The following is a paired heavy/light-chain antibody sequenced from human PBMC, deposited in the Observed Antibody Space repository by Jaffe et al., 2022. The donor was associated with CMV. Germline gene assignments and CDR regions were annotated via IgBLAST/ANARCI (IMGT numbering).Light chain of an antibody. CDR3: QAWDSSLGI. V-gene: IGLV3-1*01. Sequence: SDELTQPPSVSVSPGQTASITCSGDKLGDKYVHWYQQRPGQSPVLVIYQDSQRPSGIPERFSGSTSGKTATLTISETQAMDEAEYYCQAWDSSLGIFGTGTKVTVL. J-gene: IGLJ1*01. CDR1: KLGDKY. CDR2: QDS.
Heavy chain of an antibody. CDR1: GESIADFS. CDR2: ISYTGNT. Sequence: QVQLQESGPGLLRPSETLSLTCLVSGESIADFSWSWIRQPPGKALEWIGYISYTGNTKYNPSLKSRVTISLDTSKSQVSLKLSSVTAADTAVFYCARQPPTTSWGHGWFHPWGQGTLVTVSS. CDR3: ARQPPTTSWGHGWFHP. D-gene: IGHD2-2*01. J-gene: IGHJ5*02. V-gene: IGHV4-59*08.